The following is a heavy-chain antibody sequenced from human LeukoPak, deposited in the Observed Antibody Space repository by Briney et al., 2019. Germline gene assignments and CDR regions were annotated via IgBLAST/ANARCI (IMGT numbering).Heavy chain of an antibody. D-gene: IGHD3-10*01. J-gene: IGHJ4*02. CDR2: IYHSGST. CDR1: GGSISSSNW. Sequence: SETLSLTCTVSGGSISSSNWWSWVRQPPGKGLEWIGEIYHSGSTNYNPSLKSRVTISVDKSKNQFSLKLSSVTAADTAVYYCARRIILLWFGDLGPYFDYWGQGTLVTVSS. CDR3: ARRIILLWFGDLGPYFDY. V-gene: IGHV4-4*02.